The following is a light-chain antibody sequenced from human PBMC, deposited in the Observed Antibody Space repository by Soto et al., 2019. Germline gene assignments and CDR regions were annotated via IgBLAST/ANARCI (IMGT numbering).Light chain of an antibody. CDR3: QQSSGTPRT. J-gene: IGKJ1*01. Sequence: DIQMPQPPSSLSASVGDRVTITCRARQSISSYLNWYQQKPGKAPNLLIYAASSLQSGVPSRFSGSGSGRDLTLTISSLQPEDFAIYYCQQSSGTPRTFGQGTKVDIK. CDR1: QSISSY. V-gene: IGKV1-39*01. CDR2: AAS.